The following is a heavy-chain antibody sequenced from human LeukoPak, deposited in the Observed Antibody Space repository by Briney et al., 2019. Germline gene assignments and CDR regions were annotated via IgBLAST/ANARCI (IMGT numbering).Heavy chain of an antibody. J-gene: IGHJ5*02. CDR2: IYYSGST. V-gene: IGHV4-31*02. Sequence: SETLSLTWTVSGGSISSGGYYWSWIRQLPGKGLEWIGYIYYSGSTYYNPSLKSRVTILVDTSKNQFSLKLSSVTAADTAVYYCARGPSYNWNNFDPWGQGTLVTVSS. D-gene: IGHD1/OR15-1a*01. CDR3: ARGPSYNWNNFDP. CDR1: GGSISSGGYY.